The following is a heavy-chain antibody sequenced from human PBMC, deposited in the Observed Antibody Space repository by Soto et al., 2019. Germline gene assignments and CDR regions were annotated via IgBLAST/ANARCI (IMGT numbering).Heavy chain of an antibody. D-gene: IGHD5-12*01. V-gene: IGHV3-30*03. CDR2: TSYDGNTE. J-gene: IGHJ4*02. CDR1: GFAFSKYG. Sequence: GGSLRLSCAASGFAFSKYGMHWVRQAPGKGLEWVAVTSYDGNTEFYAESVKGRFTVFRDNSKNTVYLQMNSLRIGDTAVYFCARREGLATISYYFDIWGPGALVTVSS. CDR3: ARREGLATISYYFDI.